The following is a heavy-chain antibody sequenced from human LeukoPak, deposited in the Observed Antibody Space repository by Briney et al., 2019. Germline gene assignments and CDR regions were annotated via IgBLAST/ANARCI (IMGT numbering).Heavy chain of an antibody. J-gene: IGHJ4*02. V-gene: IGHV3-15*01. CDR2: IKSKTDGGTV. Sequence: PGGSLRLSCAVSGFTVANAWVRWVSQAPGKGLEWVGRIKSKTDGGTVDYAAPVKGRFTISRDDSKNTLYLQMNSLKTEDTAVYYCATYYYASSGYDYAYFDYWGQGTLVTVSS. D-gene: IGHD3-22*01. CDR1: GFTVANAW. CDR3: ATYYYASSGYDYAYFDY.